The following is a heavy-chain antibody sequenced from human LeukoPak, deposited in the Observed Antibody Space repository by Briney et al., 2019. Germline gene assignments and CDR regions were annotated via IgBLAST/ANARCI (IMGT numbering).Heavy chain of an antibody. J-gene: IGHJ4*02. CDR1: GGSFSGYY. CDR3: ARERDRGFDY. Sequence: SETLSLTCAVYGGSFSGYYWSWIRQPPGKGLEWIGYIYYSGSTNYNPSLKSRVTISVDTSKNQFSLKLSSVTAADTAVYYCARERDRGFDYWGQGTLVTVSS. CDR2: IYYSGST. V-gene: IGHV4-59*01. D-gene: IGHD2-15*01.